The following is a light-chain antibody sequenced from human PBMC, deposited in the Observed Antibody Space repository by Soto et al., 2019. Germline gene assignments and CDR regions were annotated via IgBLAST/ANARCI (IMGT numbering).Light chain of an antibody. V-gene: IGKV3-20*01. CDR1: QSVSSNY. J-gene: IGKJ1*01. Sequence: EIVLTQSPGTLSLSPGERATLSCRASQSVSSNYLAWYQQIPGQPPRLLISDASRRATGIPDRFSGTGSGTDFTLTISRLEPEDFAVYYCQQYGSSRWTFGQGTKVEIK. CDR3: QQYGSSRWT. CDR2: DAS.